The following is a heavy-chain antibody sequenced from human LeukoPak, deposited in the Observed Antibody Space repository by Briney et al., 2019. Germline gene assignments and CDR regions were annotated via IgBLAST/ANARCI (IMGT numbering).Heavy chain of an antibody. CDR1: GFTFDDYA. V-gene: IGHV3-9*01. CDR3: AKARIAVAALGY. CDR2: ISWNSGSI. Sequence: PGRSLRLSCAASGFTFDDYAMHWVRQAPGKGLEWVSGISWNSGSIGYADSVKGRFTISRDNAKNSLYLQMNSLRAEDTALYYCAKARIAVAALGYWGQGTLVTVSS. D-gene: IGHD6-19*01. J-gene: IGHJ4*02.